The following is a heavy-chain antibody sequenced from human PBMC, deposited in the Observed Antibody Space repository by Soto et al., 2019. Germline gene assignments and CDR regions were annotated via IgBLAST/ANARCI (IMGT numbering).Heavy chain of an antibody. CDR3: ANGELILTGYRRADFDY. V-gene: IGHV3-23*01. CDR1: GFTFSSYA. Sequence: GGSLRLSCAASGFTFSSYAMTWVRQAPGKGLEWVSAISVSGGSTYYADSVKGRFTISRDNSKNTLYLQMNSLRAEDTAVYYCANGELILTGYRRADFDYWGQGTLVTVSS. D-gene: IGHD3-9*01. J-gene: IGHJ4*02. CDR2: ISVSGGST.